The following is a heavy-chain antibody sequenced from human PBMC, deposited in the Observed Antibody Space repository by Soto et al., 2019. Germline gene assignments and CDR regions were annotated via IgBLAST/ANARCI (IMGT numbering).Heavy chain of an antibody. V-gene: IGHV4-39*01. D-gene: IGHD2-15*01. Sequence: QLQLQESGPGLVKPSETLSLTCTVSGGSISSSSYYWGWIRQPPGKGLEWIGSIYYSGSTYYNPSLTSRVTISAATSKTQFALRLISVTAAATAVYYCARHTPAISISDHWGQGTLVTVSS. J-gene: IGHJ4*02. CDR3: ARHTPAISISDH. CDR1: GGSISSSSYY. CDR2: IYYSGST.